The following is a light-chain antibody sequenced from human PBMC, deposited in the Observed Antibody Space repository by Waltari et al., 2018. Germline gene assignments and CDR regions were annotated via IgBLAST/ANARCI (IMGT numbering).Light chain of an antibody. Sequence: DIQMTQSPSTLSASVGDRVTITCRASQSIRSWLAWYQQKPGKAPKLMIYKASSLESGVPSRFSGSESGTEFTLTISSLQPDDFATYYCQQYHRYPVTFGGGTKVEIK. V-gene: IGKV1-5*03. CDR1: QSIRSW. CDR2: KAS. CDR3: QQYHRYPVT. J-gene: IGKJ4*01.